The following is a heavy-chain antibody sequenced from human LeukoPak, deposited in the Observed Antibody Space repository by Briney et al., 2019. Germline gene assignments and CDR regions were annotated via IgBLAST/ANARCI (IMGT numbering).Heavy chain of an antibody. D-gene: IGHD3-22*01. J-gene: IGHJ4*02. Sequence: ASVKLSCKASGYTFTNYGIFWVRQAPGQGLERMGWISAYSGNTNYAQKLQGRVTMTTETSTSTAYMELESLRSDDTAVYYCAISQGSYYDTSGYLGGDYWGQGTLVTVSS. CDR3: AISQGSYYDTSGYLGGDY. V-gene: IGHV1-18*01. CDR1: GYTFTNYG. CDR2: ISAYSGNT.